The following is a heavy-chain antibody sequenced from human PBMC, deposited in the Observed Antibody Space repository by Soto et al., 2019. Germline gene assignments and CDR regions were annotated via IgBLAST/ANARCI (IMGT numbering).Heavy chain of an antibody. CDR3: AKESDFVVVLFFGMDV. J-gene: IGHJ6*02. D-gene: IGHD2-2*01. V-gene: IGHV3-23*01. CDR2: ISGSSAST. Sequence: EVRLLESGGGLRQPGGSLRISCSASGLTFKNDAMTWVRQAPGKGLDWVSAISGSSASTYYADSVMGRFTISRDNSKNTLYLQMNSLRAEDTALSYCAKESDFVVVLFFGMDVWGQGTPVIVSS. CDR1: GLTFKNDA.